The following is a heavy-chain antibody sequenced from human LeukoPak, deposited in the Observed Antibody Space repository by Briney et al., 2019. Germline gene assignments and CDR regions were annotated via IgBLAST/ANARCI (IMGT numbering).Heavy chain of an antibody. D-gene: IGHD2-15*01. V-gene: IGHV3-23*01. J-gene: IGHJ4*02. CDR1: GFTFGSYV. CDR2: ISGDGGT. CDR3: ARYCGAASCYSGFDY. Sequence: GGSLRLSCAASGFTFGSYVMSWVRQAPGKGPEWVSAISGDGGTYYADSVKGRLTISRDNSKNTLYLQMNSLGGEDTALYYCARYCGAASCYSGFDYWGQGTLVTVAS.